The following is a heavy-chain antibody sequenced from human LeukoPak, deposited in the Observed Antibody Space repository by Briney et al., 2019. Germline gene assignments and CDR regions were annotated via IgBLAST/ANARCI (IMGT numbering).Heavy chain of an antibody. Sequence: PGGSLRLSCEASGFTLSAYAMTWVRQAPGQGLEWVSSIGSDNKPHYSESVKGRFAISRDNSKSMLFLQLNSLRAEDTALYYCARDLHYYEAMDVWGQGTTVTVSS. J-gene: IGHJ6*02. CDR3: ARDLHYYEAMDV. CDR2: IGSDNKP. CDR1: GFTLSAYA. V-gene: IGHV3-23*01.